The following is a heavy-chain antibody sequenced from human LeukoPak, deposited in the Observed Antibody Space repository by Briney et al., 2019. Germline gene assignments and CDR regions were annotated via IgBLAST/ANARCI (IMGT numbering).Heavy chain of an antibody. CDR3: ARGRSGDYVWGSYFDY. J-gene: IGHJ4*02. CDR2: INHSGNT. V-gene: IGHV4-34*01. D-gene: IGHD3-16*01. Sequence: SETLSLTCAVYGGSFSGYYWSWIRQPPGKGLEWIGEINHSGNTNYNPSLKSRVTISVDTSKNQFSLKLSSVTAADTAVYYCARGRSGDYVWGSYFDYWGQGTLVTVSS. CDR1: GGSFSGYY.